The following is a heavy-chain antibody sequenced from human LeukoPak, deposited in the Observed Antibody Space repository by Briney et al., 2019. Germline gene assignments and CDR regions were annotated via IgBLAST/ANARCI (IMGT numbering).Heavy chain of an antibody. V-gene: IGHV1-2*02. J-gene: IGHJ6*03. CDR2: INPNSGGT. CDR1: GYTFTGYY. D-gene: IGHD1-1*01. CDR3: ARDRTTPSSYYYYMDV. Sequence: ASVKVPCKASGYTFTGYYMHWVRQAPGQGLEWMGWINPNSGGTNYAQKFQGRVTMTRDTSISTAYMELSRLRSDDTAVYYCARDRTTPSSYYYYMDVWGKGTTVTVSS.